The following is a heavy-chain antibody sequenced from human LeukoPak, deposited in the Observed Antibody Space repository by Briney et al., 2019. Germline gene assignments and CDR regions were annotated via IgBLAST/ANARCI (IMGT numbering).Heavy chain of an antibody. Sequence: GGSLRLSCAASGFTFSDYYMSWIRQAPGKGLEWVSYISSSGSTIYYADSVKGRFTISRDNAKNALYLQMNSLRAEDTAVYYCARDRIYGSGSYYYYGMDVWGQGTTVTVSS. CDR2: ISSSGSTI. CDR3: ARDRIYGSGSYYYYGMDV. CDR1: GFTFSDYY. D-gene: IGHD3-10*01. V-gene: IGHV3-11*01. J-gene: IGHJ6*02.